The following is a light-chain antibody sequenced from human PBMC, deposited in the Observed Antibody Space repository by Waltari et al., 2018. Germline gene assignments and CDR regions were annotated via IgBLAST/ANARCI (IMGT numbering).Light chain of an antibody. CDR3: SSYTASRALEVL. CDR2: DVS. CDR1: NSDVGDFDF. V-gene: IGLV2-14*03. Sequence: QSALTQPASVSGSPGQSITISCTGTNSDVGDFDFVSWYQQHPGEPPKPLIYDVSNRPSGVSHRFSGSKSGNTASLTISGLQAEDEADYYCSSYTASRALEVLFGGGTKLTVL. J-gene: IGLJ2*01.